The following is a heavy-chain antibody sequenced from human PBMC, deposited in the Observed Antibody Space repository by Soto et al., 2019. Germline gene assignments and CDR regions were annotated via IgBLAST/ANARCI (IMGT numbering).Heavy chain of an antibody. J-gene: IGHJ6*02. Sequence: EVQLVESGGGLVKPGGSLRLSCAGSGIPVSDYTMNWVRQAPGKGLEWVSCMSSTSSYIYYADSVKGRFTISRDNAKNTLYLQMNSLRDEDTAVYYYATTYGQAYYYYGMDMWGQGTTVTVSS. CDR2: MSSTSSYI. V-gene: IGHV3-21*01. CDR1: GIPVSDYT. D-gene: IGHD3-10*01. CDR3: ATTYGQAYYYYGMDM.